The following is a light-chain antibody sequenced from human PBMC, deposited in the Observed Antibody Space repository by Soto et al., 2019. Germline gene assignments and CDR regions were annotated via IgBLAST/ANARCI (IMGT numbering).Light chain of an antibody. Sequence: EILMTQSPSSLSASAGEGGTITCRASQTTNNYLNWYQLKPGKAPKLLIYAASTLQTGVPSRFTGSGSGTDFTLTIISLQPEDYATYFCQQSYSMPYAFGPGTKVDIK. V-gene: IGKV1-39*01. J-gene: IGKJ2*01. CDR2: AAS. CDR3: QQSYSMPYA. CDR1: QTTNNY.